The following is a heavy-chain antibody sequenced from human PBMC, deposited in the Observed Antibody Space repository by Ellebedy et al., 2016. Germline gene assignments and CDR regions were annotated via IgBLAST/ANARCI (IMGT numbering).Heavy chain of an antibody. CDR2: IWYDGSNK. CDR1: GFTFSSYG. CDR3: ARGGRGYYDISGYSDDAFDI. J-gene: IGHJ3*02. V-gene: IGHV3-33*08. Sequence: GGSLRLSCAASGFTFSSYGMHWVRQAPGKGLEWVAVIWYDGSNKYYADSVKGRFTISRDNSKNTLYLQMNSLRAEDTAVYYCARGGRGYYDISGYSDDAFDIWGQGTMVTVSS. D-gene: IGHD3-22*01.